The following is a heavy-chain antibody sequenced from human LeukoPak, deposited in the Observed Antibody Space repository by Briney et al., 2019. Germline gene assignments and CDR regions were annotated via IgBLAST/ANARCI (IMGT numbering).Heavy chain of an antibody. J-gene: IGHJ6*03. CDR3: ARGRGRRVYYYYMDV. CDR1: GYTFTSYD. V-gene: IGHV1-8*03. D-gene: IGHD3-10*01. CDR2: MNPNSGNT. Sequence: ASVKVSCKASGYTFTSYDINWVRQATGQGREWMGWMNPNSGNTGYAQKFQGRVAITRNTSISTAYMELSSLRSEDTAVYYCARGRGRRVYYYYMDVWGKGTTVTVSS.